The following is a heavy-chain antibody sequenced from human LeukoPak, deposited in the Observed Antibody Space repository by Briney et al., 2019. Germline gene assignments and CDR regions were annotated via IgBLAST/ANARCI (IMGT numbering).Heavy chain of an antibody. Sequence: ASVKVSCKASGGTFSTYAISWVRQAPGHGLEWMGGIIPIFGTAKYAQKFQGRVTITADESTSTAYMELSSLRSEDTAVYYCARVARLGELSYNFDYWGQGTLVTVSS. V-gene: IGHV1-69*13. CDR2: IIPIFGTA. J-gene: IGHJ4*02. D-gene: IGHD3-16*02. CDR3: ARVARLGELSYNFDY. CDR1: GGTFSTYA.